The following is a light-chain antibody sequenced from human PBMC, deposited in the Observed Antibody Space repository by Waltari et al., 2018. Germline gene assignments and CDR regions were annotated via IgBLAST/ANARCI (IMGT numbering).Light chain of an antibody. CDR2: EVT. V-gene: IGLV2-8*01. CDR3: TSYAGSSILGI. Sequence: QSALTQPPSASGSPGQSVTISCTGTSSDIGGYHYVSCYQHHPGKAPKLMIYEVTKRPSGVPDRFSGSKSGNTASLTVSGLQAEDEADYYCTSYAGSSILGIFGGGTKLTVL. J-gene: IGLJ2*01. CDR1: SSDIGGYHY.